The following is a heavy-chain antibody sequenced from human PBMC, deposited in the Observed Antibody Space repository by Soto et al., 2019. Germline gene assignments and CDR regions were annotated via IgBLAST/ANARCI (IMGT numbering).Heavy chain of an antibody. CDR3: AKDMRPSERLQYSSGWPYYFDY. Sequence: QVQLVESGGGVVQPGRSLRLSCAASGFTFSSYGMHWVRQAPGKGLEWVAVISYDGSNKYYADSVKGRFTISRDNSKSTLYLQMNSLRAEDTAVYYCAKDMRPSERLQYSSGWPYYFDYWGQGTLVTVSS. D-gene: IGHD6-19*01. CDR1: GFTFSSYG. J-gene: IGHJ4*02. V-gene: IGHV3-30*18. CDR2: ISYDGSNK.